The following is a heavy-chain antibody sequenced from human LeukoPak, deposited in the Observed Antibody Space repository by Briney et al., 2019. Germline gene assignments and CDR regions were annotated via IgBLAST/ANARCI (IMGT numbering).Heavy chain of an antibody. J-gene: IGHJ1*01. D-gene: IGHD3-10*01. CDR3: ARSPHMVRGVIYQH. CDR2: IYYSGST. CDR1: GGSISSYY. V-gene: IGHV4-59*01. Sequence: SETPSLTCTVSGGSISSYYWSWIRQPPGKGLEWIGYIYYSGSTNYNPSLKSRVTISVDTSKNQFSLKLSSVTAADTAVYYCARSPHMVRGVIYQHRGQGTLVTVSS.